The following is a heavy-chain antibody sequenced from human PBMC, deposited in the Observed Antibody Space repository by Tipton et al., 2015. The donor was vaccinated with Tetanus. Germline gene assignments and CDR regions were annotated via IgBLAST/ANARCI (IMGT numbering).Heavy chain of an antibody. CDR2: ISGSRLTP. Sequence: SLRLSCAASGFTLKSYTMNWVRQAPGNGLEWVAAISGSRLTPYYADSVKGRFTISRDNSQNTLYLQMNSLRAEDSATYYCARALQLERKFDFWGQGTLVTVSS. D-gene: IGHD1-1*01. V-gene: IGHV3-23*01. CDR3: ARALQLERKFDF. CDR1: GFTLKSYT. J-gene: IGHJ4*02.